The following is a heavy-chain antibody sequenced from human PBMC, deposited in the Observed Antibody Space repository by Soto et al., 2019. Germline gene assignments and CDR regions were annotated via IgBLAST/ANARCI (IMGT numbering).Heavy chain of an antibody. D-gene: IGHD2-15*01. CDR3: ARKCSGGSCYDYYYYGMDV. V-gene: IGHV1-69*13. Sequence: GASVKVSCKASGGTFSSYAISWVRQAPGQGLEWMGGITPIFGTANYAQKFQGRVTITADESTSTAYMELSSLRSEDTAVYYCARKCSGGSCYDYYYYGMDVWGQGTTVTVSS. J-gene: IGHJ6*02. CDR1: GGTFSSYA. CDR2: ITPIFGTA.